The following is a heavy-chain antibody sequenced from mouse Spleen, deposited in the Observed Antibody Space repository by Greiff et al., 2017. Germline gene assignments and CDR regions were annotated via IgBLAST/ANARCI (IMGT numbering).Heavy chain of an antibody. D-gene: IGHD1-1*01. CDR3: ARERYYYGSSPFDY. V-gene: IGHV5-17*01. J-gene: IGHJ2*01. CDR1: GFTFSDYG. CDR2: ISSGSSTI. Sequence: EVQRVESGGGLVKPGGSLKLSCAASGFTFSDYGMHWVRQAPEKGLEWVAYISSGSSTIYYADTVKGRFTISRDNAKNTLFLQMTSLRSEDTAMYYCARERYYYGSSPFDYWGQGTTLTVSS.